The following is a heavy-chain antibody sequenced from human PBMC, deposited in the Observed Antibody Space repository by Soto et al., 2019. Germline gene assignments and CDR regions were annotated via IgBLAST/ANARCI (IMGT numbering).Heavy chain of an antibody. V-gene: IGHV3-30-3*01. Sequence: QVPLVESGGGVVQPGRSLRLSCAASGFTFSSYAMHWVRQAPGKGLEWVAVISYDGSNKYYADSVKGRFTISRDNSKNTRYLQMNSLRAEDTAVYYCARAYEGDYFDYWGQGTLVTVSS. D-gene: IGHD3-16*01. CDR3: ARAYEGDYFDY. J-gene: IGHJ4*02. CDR1: GFTFSSYA. CDR2: ISYDGSNK.